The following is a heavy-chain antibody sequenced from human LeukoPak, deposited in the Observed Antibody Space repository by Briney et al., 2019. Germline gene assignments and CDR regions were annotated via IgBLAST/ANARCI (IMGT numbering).Heavy chain of an antibody. Sequence: GGSLRLSCAASGLTFSDYTMNWVRQAPGKGLEWVSSISTTSNYIYYVDSVKGRFTVSRDNAKNSLYLQMNSLRAEDTAVYYCARSLAGPSGYFDYWGRGTLVTVSS. D-gene: IGHD6-19*01. CDR2: ISTTSNYI. V-gene: IGHV3-21*01. CDR3: ARSLAGPSGYFDY. CDR1: GLTFSDYT. J-gene: IGHJ4*02.